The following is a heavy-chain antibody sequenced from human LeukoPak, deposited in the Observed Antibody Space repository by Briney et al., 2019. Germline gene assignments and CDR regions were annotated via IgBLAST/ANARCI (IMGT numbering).Heavy chain of an antibody. Sequence: GGSLRLSCAASGFTFDDYAMHWVRQAPGKGLEWVSGISWDSGSIGYADSVKGRFTISRDNAKNSLYLQMNSLRAEDTALYYCANGGYCSSTSCYTPFDYWGQGTLVTVSS. V-gene: IGHV3-9*01. CDR2: ISWDSGSI. J-gene: IGHJ4*02. D-gene: IGHD2-2*02. CDR3: ANGGYCSSTSCYTPFDY. CDR1: GFTFDDYA.